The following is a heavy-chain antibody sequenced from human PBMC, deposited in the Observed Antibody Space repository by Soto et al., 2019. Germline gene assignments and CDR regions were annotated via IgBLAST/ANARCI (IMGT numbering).Heavy chain of an antibody. D-gene: IGHD3-3*01. Sequence: QVQLVQSGAEVKKPGASVKVSCKASGYTFTSYDINWVRQATGQGLEWMGWMNPNSGNTGYAQKFQGRVTMTRNTSIITAYMELSSLRSEDTAVYYCARPRSGSYYYGMDVWDQGTAVTVSS. CDR2: MNPNSGNT. J-gene: IGHJ6*02. CDR1: GYTFTSYD. CDR3: ARPRSGSYYYGMDV. V-gene: IGHV1-8*01.